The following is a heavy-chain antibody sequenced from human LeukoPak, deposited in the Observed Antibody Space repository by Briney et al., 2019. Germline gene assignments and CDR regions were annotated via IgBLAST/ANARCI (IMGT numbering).Heavy chain of an antibody. CDR2: ISWNSGSI. J-gene: IGHJ4*02. V-gene: IGHV3-9*01. Sequence: PGGSLRLSCAASGFTFDDYAMHWVRQAPGKGLEWVSGISWNSGSIGYADSVKGRFTISRDNAKNSLYLQMNSLRAEDTAVYYCASYFDWLLYWGQGTLVTVSS. D-gene: IGHD3-9*01. CDR1: GFTFDDYA. CDR3: ASYFDWLLY.